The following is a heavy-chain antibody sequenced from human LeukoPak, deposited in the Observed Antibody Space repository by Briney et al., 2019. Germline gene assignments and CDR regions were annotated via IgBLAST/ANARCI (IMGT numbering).Heavy chain of an antibody. V-gene: IGHV3-30*04. CDR2: ISYDGSNK. J-gene: IGHJ3*02. CDR1: GFTFNSYA. CDR3: ARGDWGIVVVVAASAAFDI. Sequence: GGSLRLSCAASGFTFNSYAMHWVRQAPGKGLEWVAVISYDGSNKYYADSVKGRFTISRDNSKNTLYLQMNSLRAEDTAVYYCARGDWGIVVVVAASAAFDIWGQGTMVTVSS. D-gene: IGHD2-15*01.